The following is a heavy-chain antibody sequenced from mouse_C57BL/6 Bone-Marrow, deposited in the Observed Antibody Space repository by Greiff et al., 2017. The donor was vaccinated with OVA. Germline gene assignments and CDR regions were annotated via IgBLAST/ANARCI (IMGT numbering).Heavy chain of an antibody. Sequence: EVQLQESGTVLARPGASVKMSCKTSGYTFTSYWMHWVPQRPGQGLEWVGAICPGNGNTCYTQKFKGQANLTAVTSTSTAYMELSSLTYEYSAVYYCTRDGYYVGVGYWGQGTLVTVS. CDR2: ICPGNGNT. J-gene: IGHJ3*01. V-gene: IGHV1-5*01. CDR1: GYTFTSYW. D-gene: IGHD2-3*01. CDR3: TRDGYYVGVGY.